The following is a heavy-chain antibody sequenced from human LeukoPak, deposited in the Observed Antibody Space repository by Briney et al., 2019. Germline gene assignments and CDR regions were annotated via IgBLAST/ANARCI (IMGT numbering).Heavy chain of an antibody. J-gene: IGHJ6*03. CDR3: ARTTMVRGTYYVDV. CDR2: IYYSGST. D-gene: IGHD3-10*01. Sequence: SETLSLTCTVSGGSISSSSYYWGWIRQPPGKGLEWIGSIYYSGSTYYNPSLKSRVTISVDTSKNQFSLKLSSVTAADTAVYYCARTTMVRGTYYVDVWGKGTTVTISS. V-gene: IGHV4-39*07. CDR1: GGSISSSSYY.